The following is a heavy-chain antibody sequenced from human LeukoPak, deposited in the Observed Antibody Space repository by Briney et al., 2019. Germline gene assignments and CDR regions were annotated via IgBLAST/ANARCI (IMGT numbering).Heavy chain of an antibody. CDR1: GYTFTSYG. D-gene: IGHD3-3*01. J-gene: IGHJ6*02. Sequence: ASVKVSCKASGYTFTSYGISWVRQAPGQGLEWMGWISAYNGNTNYAQKLQGRVTMTTDTSTSTAYMELRSLRSDDTAVYYCARDPPYYDFWSLYYGMDVWGQGTTVTVS. CDR2: ISAYNGNT. CDR3: ARDPPYYDFWSLYYGMDV. V-gene: IGHV1-18*01.